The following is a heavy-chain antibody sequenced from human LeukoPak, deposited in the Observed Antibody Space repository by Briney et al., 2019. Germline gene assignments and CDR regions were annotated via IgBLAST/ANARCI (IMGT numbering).Heavy chain of an antibody. CDR1: GFTFSSYS. CDR2: ISSSSSTI. V-gene: IGHV3-48*01. J-gene: IGHJ4*02. Sequence: GGSLRLSCAASGFTFSSYSMNWVRQAPGKGLEWVSYISSSSSTIYYADSVKGRFTISRDNSKNTLYLQMNSLRAEDTAVYYCAKKTPAVYFDYWGQGTLVTVSS. CDR3: AKKTPAVYFDY.